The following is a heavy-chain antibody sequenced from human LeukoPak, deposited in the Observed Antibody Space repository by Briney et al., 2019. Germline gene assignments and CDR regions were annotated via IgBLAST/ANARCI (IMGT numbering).Heavy chain of an antibody. V-gene: IGHV1-69*04. J-gene: IGHJ4*02. CDR1: GGTFSSYA. D-gene: IGHD6-19*01. CDR2: IIPILGIA. CDR3: ARGSWLQWLDPKGYYFDY. Sequence: ASVKVSCKASGGTFSSYAISWVRQAPGQGLEWMGRIIPILGIANYAQKFQGRVTITADKSTSTAYMELSSLRAEDTAVYYCARGSWLQWLDPKGYYFDYWGQGTLVTVSS.